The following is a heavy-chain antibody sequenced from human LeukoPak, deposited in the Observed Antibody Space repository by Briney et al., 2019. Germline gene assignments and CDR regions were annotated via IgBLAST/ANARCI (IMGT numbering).Heavy chain of an antibody. D-gene: IGHD1-7*01. V-gene: IGHV3-30*01. CDR3: ARVMSWNLIDAFDI. Sequence: GGSLRLSCAASGFTFSSYAMHWVRQAPGKGLEWVAVISYDGSNKYYADSVKGRFTISRDNNKNTLYLQMNSLRAEDTAVYYCARVMSWNLIDAFDIWGQGTMVTVSS. J-gene: IGHJ3*02. CDR2: ISYDGSNK. CDR1: GFTFSSYA.